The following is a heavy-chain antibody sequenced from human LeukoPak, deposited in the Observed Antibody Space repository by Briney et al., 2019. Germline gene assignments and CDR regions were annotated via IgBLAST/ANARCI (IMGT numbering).Heavy chain of an antibody. V-gene: IGHV1-8*01. Sequence: ASVKVSCKASGYTFTSYDINWVRQATGQGLEWMGWMNPNSGNTGYAQKFQGRVTMTRNTSISTAYMELRSLRSDDTAVYYCAREKDYDFWSGYYTDYWGQGTLVTVSS. CDR3: AREKDYDFWSGYYTDY. J-gene: IGHJ4*02. D-gene: IGHD3-3*01. CDR2: MNPNSGNT. CDR1: GYTFTSYD.